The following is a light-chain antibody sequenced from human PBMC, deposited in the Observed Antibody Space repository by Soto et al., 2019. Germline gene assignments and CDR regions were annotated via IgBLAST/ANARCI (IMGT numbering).Light chain of an antibody. CDR3: QKYNSAPWT. J-gene: IGKJ1*01. V-gene: IGKV1-27*01. CDR2: TAS. Sequence: DIQMTQSPSSLSASVGDRVTITCRASQGISNYLAWYQQNPGKVLKLLIYTASTLQSGVPSRFSGSGSGTDFTLTISSLQPEDVATYYCQKYNSAPWTFGQGTKVEIK. CDR1: QGISNY.